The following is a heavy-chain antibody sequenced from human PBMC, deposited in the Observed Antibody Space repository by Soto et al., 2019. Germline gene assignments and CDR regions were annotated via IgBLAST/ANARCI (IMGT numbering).Heavy chain of an antibody. CDR1: GFTFSSYA. CDR3: AKDEGSFYGDYSYYGMDV. D-gene: IGHD4-17*01. J-gene: IGHJ6*02. Sequence: GGSLRLSCAASGFTFSSYAMSWVRQAPGKGLEWVSAISVSGGSTYYADSVKGRFTISRDNSKNTLYLQMNSLRAEDTAVYYCAKDEGSFYGDYSYYGMDVWGQGTTVTVSS. CDR2: ISVSGGST. V-gene: IGHV3-23*01.